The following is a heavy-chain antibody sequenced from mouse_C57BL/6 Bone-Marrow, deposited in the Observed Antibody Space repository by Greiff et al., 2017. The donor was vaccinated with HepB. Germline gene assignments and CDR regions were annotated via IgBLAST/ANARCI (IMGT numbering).Heavy chain of an antibody. V-gene: IGHV1-55*01. D-gene: IGHD1-1*01. Sequence: QVQLQQPGAELVKPGASVKMSCKASGYTFTSYWITWVKQRPGQGLEWIGDIYPGSGSTNYNEKFKSKATLTVDTSSSTAYMQLSSLTSEDSAVYYCARFTTTVVALDYWGQGTTLTVSS. CDR2: IYPGSGST. CDR1: GYTFTSYW. J-gene: IGHJ2*01. CDR3: ARFTTTVVALDY.